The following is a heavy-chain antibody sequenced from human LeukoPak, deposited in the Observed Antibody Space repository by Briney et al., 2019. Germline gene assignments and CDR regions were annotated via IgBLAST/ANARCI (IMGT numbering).Heavy chain of an antibody. CDR3: ARDVRYYGSGSYDDY. CDR2: IIPIFGTA. CDR1: GGTFSSYA. J-gene: IGHJ4*02. V-gene: IGHV1-69*05. Sequence: SVKVSCKASGGTFSSYAISWVRQAPGQGLEWMGGIIPIFGTADYAQKFQGRVAITTDESTSTAYMELSSLRSEDTAVYYCARDVRYYGSGSYDDYWGQGTLVTVSS. D-gene: IGHD3-10*01.